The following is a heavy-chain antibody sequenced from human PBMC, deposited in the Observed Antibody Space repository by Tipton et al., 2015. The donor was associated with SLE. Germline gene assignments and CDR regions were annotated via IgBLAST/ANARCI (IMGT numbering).Heavy chain of an antibody. Sequence: SLRLSCAASGFTFSKYWMIWVRQAPGKGLEWVANIKQDGSEKYYVDSVKGRFTISRDNAKNSLYLQMNSLRAEDTATYFCAREGRGAFDVWGQGTEVTVSS. CDR3: AREGRGAFDV. D-gene: IGHD1-26*01. J-gene: IGHJ3*01. CDR1: GFTFSKYW. CDR2: IKQDGSEK. V-gene: IGHV3-7*01.